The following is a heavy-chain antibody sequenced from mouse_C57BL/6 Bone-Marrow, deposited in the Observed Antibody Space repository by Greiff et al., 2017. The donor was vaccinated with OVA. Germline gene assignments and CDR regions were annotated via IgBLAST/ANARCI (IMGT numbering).Heavy chain of an antibody. CDR1: EYEFPSHD. CDR2: INSDGGST. D-gene: IGHD2-3*01. V-gene: IGHV5-2*01. Sequence: EVHLVESGGGLVQPGASLKLSCESNEYEFPSHDMSWVRKTPEKRLELVAAINSDGGSTYYPDTMERRVIISRDNTKKTLYLQMSSLRSEDTALYYCARHSDGYYFMDYWGQGTSVTVSS. CDR3: ARHSDGYYFMDY. J-gene: IGHJ4*01.